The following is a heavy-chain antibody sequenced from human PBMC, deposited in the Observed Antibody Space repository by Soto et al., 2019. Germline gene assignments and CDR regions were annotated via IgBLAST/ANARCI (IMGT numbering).Heavy chain of an antibody. Sequence: QVQLVESGGGVVKPGRSLRLSCAASGFTFSSYGMHWVRQAPGKGLEWVAVISYDGSNKYYADSVKGRFTISRDNSKTSLYLQMNSVRAEDTAVYYCENEEEGASHFDYWGQGTLVTVSA. J-gene: IGHJ4*02. CDR3: ENEEEGASHFDY. CDR2: ISYDGSNK. D-gene: IGHD1-26*01. CDR1: GFTFSSYG. V-gene: IGHV3-30*18.